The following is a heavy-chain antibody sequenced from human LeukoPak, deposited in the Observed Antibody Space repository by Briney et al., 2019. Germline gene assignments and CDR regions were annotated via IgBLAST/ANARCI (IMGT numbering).Heavy chain of an antibody. Sequence: SETLSLTCTVSGGSISSNFWAWIRQPPGKGLEWIGYIYYSGSTNYNPSLKSRVTISIDTSKTQFSLNLTSVTAADTAVYYCVKERSSGWYGTTFDYWGPGSLVTVSS. J-gene: IGHJ4*02. CDR3: VKERSSGWYGTTFDY. CDR2: IYYSGST. CDR1: GGSISSNF. V-gene: IGHV4-59*01. D-gene: IGHD6-19*01.